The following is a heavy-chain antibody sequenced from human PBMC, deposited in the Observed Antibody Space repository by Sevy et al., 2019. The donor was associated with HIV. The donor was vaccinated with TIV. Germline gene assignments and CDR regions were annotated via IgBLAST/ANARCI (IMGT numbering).Heavy chain of an antibody. CDR3: AREGCTKPHDY. CDR1: GFTFNKYS. Sequence: GGSLRLSCAASGFTFNKYSMSWVRQPPGKGLEWVATLSFGCGEINYEDSVKGRFTISRDNSKNSFYLQMNNLRAGDTALYYCAREGCTKPHDYWGQGTLVTVSS. V-gene: IGHV3-23*01. J-gene: IGHJ4*02. CDR2: LSFGCGEI. D-gene: IGHD2-8*01.